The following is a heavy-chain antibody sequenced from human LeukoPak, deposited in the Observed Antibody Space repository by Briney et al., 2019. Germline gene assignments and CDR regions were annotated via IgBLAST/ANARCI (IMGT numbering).Heavy chain of an antibody. J-gene: IGHJ5*02. V-gene: IGHV4-59*01. CDR1: GGSISSYY. CDR2: IYYSGST. D-gene: IGHD3-10*01. CDR3: ASSDQLLWFGT. Sequence: PSETLSLTCTVSGGSISSYYWSWIRQPPGKGLERIGYIYYSGSTNYNPSLKSRVTISVDTSKNQFSLKLSSVTASDTAVYYCASSDQLLWFGTWGQGTLVTVSS.